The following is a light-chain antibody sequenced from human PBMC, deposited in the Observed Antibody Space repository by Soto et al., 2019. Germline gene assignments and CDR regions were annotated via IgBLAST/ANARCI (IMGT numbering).Light chain of an antibody. V-gene: IGKV1-17*02. CDR2: SAS. J-gene: IGKJ1*01. CDR1: QGIRND. Sequence: DIQMTQCPSSLSASVGDRVTITFLASQGIRNDLGLFQQKPGKAPKRLIYSASTLQSGVSSRFSGSGSGTEFTLTINNLQPEDFATYYCLQHNTYPLTFGQGTKVDIK. CDR3: LQHNTYPLT.